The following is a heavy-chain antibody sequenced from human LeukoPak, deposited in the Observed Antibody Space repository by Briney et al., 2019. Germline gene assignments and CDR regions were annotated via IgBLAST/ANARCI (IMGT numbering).Heavy chain of an antibody. CDR2: FYPGDWRV. D-gene: IGHD6-13*01. V-gene: IGHV5-51*01. Sequence: GESLKISCQGFGYSFTSYWIGWVRQMPGKGMEWMEVFYPGDWRVRYNPSCQGQVTISDDKSINTAYLQWVSLRASDSAMYYGACRNLTSTWSFPWGQGTLVTVSS. CDR3: ACRNLTSTWSFP. J-gene: IGHJ5*02. CDR1: GYSFTSYW.